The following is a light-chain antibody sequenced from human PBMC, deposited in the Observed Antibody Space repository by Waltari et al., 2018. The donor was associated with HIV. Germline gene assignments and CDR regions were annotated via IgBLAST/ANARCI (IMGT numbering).Light chain of an antibody. CDR1: GGDLGGYEY. Sequence: QSALTQPRSVAGYPGQSGTISGTGSGGDLGGYEYGSGYQQHPGKAPKLMLHDVSKRPSGVPDRFSGAKSGTTASLTISGLQLEDEADYFCCSYAGAYTLLFGGGTKVTVL. V-gene: IGLV2-11*01. CDR2: DVS. CDR3: CSYAGAYTLL. J-gene: IGLJ2*01.